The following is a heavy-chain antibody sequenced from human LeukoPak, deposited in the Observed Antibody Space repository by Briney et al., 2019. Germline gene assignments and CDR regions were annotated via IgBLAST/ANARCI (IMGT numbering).Heavy chain of an antibody. V-gene: IGHV3-48*04. CDR3: ARDSFEARVSY. Sequence: PGGSLRLSCAASGFTFSSYSMNWVRQAPGKGLEWVSYISSSSSTIYYADSVKGRFTISRDNAKNSLYLQMNSLRAEDTAVYYCARDSFEARVSYWGQGTLVTVSS. CDR1: GFTFSSYS. D-gene: IGHD3-9*01. J-gene: IGHJ4*02. CDR2: ISSSSSTI.